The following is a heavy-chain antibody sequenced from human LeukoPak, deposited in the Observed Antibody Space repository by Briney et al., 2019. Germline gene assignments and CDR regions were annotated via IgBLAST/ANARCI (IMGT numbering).Heavy chain of an antibody. J-gene: IGHJ5*02. Sequence: GGSLRLSCAASGFTFRSYWMHWVRRAPGKGLVWVSRISNDGSTINYADTVKGRFTISRDNVNNTLYLQMNSLRAEDTAVYYCAPNWFDPWGQGTLVTVSS. CDR3: APNWFDP. CDR1: GFTFRSYW. CDR2: ISNDGSTI. V-gene: IGHV3-74*01.